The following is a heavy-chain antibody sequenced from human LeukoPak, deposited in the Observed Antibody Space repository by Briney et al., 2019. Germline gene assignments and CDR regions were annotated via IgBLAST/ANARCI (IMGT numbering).Heavy chain of an antibody. J-gene: IGHJ4*02. Sequence: GGSLRLSCAASGFTFSSYAMHWVRQAPGKGLEYVSAISSNGGSTYYANPVKGRFTISRDNSKNTLYLQMNSLRAEDTAVYYCARSGIQLWGFDYWGQGTLVTVSS. CDR1: GFTFSSYA. V-gene: IGHV3-64*01. CDR3: ARSGIQLWGFDY. CDR2: ISSNGGST. D-gene: IGHD5-18*01.